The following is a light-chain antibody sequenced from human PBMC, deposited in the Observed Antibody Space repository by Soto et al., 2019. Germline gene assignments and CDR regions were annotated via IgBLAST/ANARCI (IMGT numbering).Light chain of an antibody. V-gene: IGLV4-69*01. J-gene: IGLJ2*01. Sequence: QLVLTQSPSASASLGASVKHTCTLSRGHSSYAIAWHQQQPEKGPRYLMKLNSDGSHSKGDGIPDRFSGSSSGAERYPTISGIQYEDEADYYCQTWGTGNVVFGGGTKLTVL. CDR2: LNSDGSH. CDR3: QTWGTGNVV. CDR1: RGHSSYA.